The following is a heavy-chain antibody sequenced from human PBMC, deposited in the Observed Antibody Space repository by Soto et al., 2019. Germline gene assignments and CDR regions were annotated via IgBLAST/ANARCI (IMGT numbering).Heavy chain of an antibody. V-gene: IGHV4-39*01. CDR2: IYYSGST. CDR3: ARSYYDILTGYPSAFDI. D-gene: IGHD3-9*01. Sequence: SETLSLTCTVSGGSISSSSYYWGWIRQPPGKGLEWIGSIYYSGSTYYNPSLKSRVTISVDTSKNQFSLKLSSVTAADTAVYYCARSYYDILTGYPSAFDIWGQGTMVTVSS. J-gene: IGHJ3*02. CDR1: GGSISSSSYY.